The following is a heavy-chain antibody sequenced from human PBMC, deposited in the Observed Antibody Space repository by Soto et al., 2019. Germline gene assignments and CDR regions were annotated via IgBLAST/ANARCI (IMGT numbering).Heavy chain of an antibody. CDR3: ATTVTRLIAFDV. CDR2: LYASDST. V-gene: IGHV3-53*01. J-gene: IGHJ3*01. D-gene: IGHD4-17*01. Sequence: GGSLRLSCEASGFTVSSHYMRWVRQTPGKGLEWVSILYASDSTFYADSVEGRFTISRDNSKNTVYLQLNSLRAEDTAVYYCATTVTRLIAFDVWGQGTMVTVSS. CDR1: GFTVSSHY.